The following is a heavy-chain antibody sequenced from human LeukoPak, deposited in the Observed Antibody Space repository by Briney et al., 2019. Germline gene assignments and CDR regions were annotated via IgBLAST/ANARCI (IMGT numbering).Heavy chain of an antibody. CDR2: IYYSGST. J-gene: IGHJ4*02. Sequence: SETLSLTCTVSGGSISSNNYYWGWIRQPRGKGLEWIGSIYYSGSTYNNPSLKSRVTISVDTTKNQFSLKLTSVTAADTAVYYCASSPSGYWWNFDCWGQGTLVTVSS. D-gene: IGHD3-22*01. V-gene: IGHV4-39*01. CDR1: GGSISSNNYY. CDR3: ASSPSGYWWNFDC.